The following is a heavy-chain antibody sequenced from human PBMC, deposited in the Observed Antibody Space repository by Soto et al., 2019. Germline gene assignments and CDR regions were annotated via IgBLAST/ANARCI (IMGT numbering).Heavy chain of an antibody. CDR1: GGSISSSSYY. CDR3: ARHVRRAAPIHPRQGNYYYYGMDV. V-gene: IGHV4-39*01. CDR2: IYYSGST. Sequence: SETLSLTCTVSGGSISSSSYYWGWIRQPPGKGLEWIGSIYYSGSTYYNPSLKSRVTISVDTSKNQFSLKLSSVTAADTAVYYCARHVRRAAPIHPRQGNYYYYGMDVWGQGTTVTVSS. D-gene: IGHD2-2*02. J-gene: IGHJ6*02.